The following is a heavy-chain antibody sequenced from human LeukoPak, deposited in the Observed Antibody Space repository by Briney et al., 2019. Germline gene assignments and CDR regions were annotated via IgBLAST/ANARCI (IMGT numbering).Heavy chain of an antibody. CDR1: GFTFASYA. D-gene: IGHD4-11*01. J-gene: IGHJ6*03. CDR2: LSGSAIST. V-gene: IGHV3-23*01. Sequence: GGSLRLSCEASGFTFASYAMSWVRQAPGKGLEWVSALSGSAISTYYADSVKGRFTISRDNSKNTLYLQMNSLRAEDTAIHYCAKEAPYSNYVAHYYYMDVWGKGTTVTVSS. CDR3: AKEAPYSNYVAHYYYMDV.